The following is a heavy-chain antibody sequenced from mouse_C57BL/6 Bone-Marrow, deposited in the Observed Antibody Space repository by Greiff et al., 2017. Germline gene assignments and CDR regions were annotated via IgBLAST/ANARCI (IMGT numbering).Heavy chain of an antibody. V-gene: IGHV1-54*01. CDR3: ARSDGSSFWYFDV. J-gene: IGHJ1*03. D-gene: IGHD1-1*01. CDR1: GYAFTNYL. Sequence: QVQLQQSGAELVRPGTSVKVSCKASGYAFTNYLIEWVKQRPGQGLEWIGVINPGSGGTNYNEKFKGKATLTADKSSSSAYMQLSSLTSEDSAVYVCARSDGSSFWYFDVWGTGTTVTVSS. CDR2: INPGSGGT.